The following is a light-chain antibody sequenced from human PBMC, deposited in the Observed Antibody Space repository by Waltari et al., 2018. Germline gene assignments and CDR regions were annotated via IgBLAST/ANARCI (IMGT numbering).Light chain of an antibody. CDR2: KAA. CDR3: QQYNSYPWT. J-gene: IGKJ1*01. Sequence: DIQMTQSPSTLSASVGDRVTITCRASQTINNWLAWYQQKPGKAPNLLISKAAGLEGGVPSRFSGSGSVTEFTLTISSLQPDDFTTYYCQQYNSYPWTFGQGTKVEIK. CDR1: QTINNW. V-gene: IGKV1-5*03.